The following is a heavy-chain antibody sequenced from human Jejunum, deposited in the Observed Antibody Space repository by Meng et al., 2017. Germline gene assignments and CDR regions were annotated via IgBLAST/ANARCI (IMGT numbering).Heavy chain of an antibody. CDR3: VARDGYNSPALGY. V-gene: IGHV4-30-4*01. J-gene: IGHJ4*02. CDR2: IYYSGNTYYSGST. D-gene: IGHD5-24*01. Sequence: QAQLQESGPGLVKPSQTLSLTCTVSGGSISSGDYYWSGIRQPPGKGLEWIGYIYYSGNTYYSGSTYYSPSLKSRVPISRDTSKNQFSLKVTSVTAADTAMYYCVARDGYNSPALGYWGQGNLVTVSS. CDR1: GGSISSGDYY.